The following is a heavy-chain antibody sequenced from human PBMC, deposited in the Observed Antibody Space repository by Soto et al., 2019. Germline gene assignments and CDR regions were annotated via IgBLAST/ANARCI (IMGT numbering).Heavy chain of an antibody. CDR2: VNWNGGST. Sequence: EVQLVESGGGVLRPGESLRLSCAASGFIFDDYGMSWARQAPGKGLEWVSGVNWNGGSTGYADSVKGRFTISRDNAKNFLFLQMHSLRVEDTAFYYCVRGASLNFDYWGQGTLVTVSS. D-gene: IGHD1-26*01. V-gene: IGHV3-20*04. J-gene: IGHJ4*02. CDR3: VRGASLNFDY. CDR1: GFIFDDYG.